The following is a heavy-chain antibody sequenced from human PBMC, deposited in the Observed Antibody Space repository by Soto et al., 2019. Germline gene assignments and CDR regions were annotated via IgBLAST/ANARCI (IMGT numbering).Heavy chain of an antibody. CDR1: GFTFDDYT. Sequence: GGSLRLSCAASGFTFDDYTMHWVRQAPGKGLEWVSLISWDGGSTYYADSVKGRFTISRDNSKNSLYLQMNSLRTEDTALYYCAKDHGDYGYFDYWGQGTLVTVSS. CDR2: ISWDGGST. J-gene: IGHJ4*02. V-gene: IGHV3-43*01. D-gene: IGHD4-17*01. CDR3: AKDHGDYGYFDY.